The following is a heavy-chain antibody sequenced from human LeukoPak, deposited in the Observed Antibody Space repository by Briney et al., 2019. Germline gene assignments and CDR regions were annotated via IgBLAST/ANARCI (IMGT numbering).Heavy chain of an antibody. CDR1: GGSTSSSGYF. V-gene: IGHV4-39*02. D-gene: IGHD1-26*01. CDR3: ARRGTYSPAGLDV. J-gene: IGHJ6*02. Sequence: SETLSLTCTVSGGSTSSSGYFCDWIRQPPGQGLEWIGSAPYGGTTYFNPSLKSRITISVDTSKTHFSLNLYSVTAADTAVYYCARRGTYSPAGLDVWGQGTTVTVSS. CDR2: APYGGTT.